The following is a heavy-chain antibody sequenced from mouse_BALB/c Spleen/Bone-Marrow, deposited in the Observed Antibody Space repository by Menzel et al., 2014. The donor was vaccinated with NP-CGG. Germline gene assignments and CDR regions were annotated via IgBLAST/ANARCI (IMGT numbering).Heavy chain of an antibody. Sequence: EVNLVESGGGLVKPGGSLKLSCAASGFTFSSYSMSWVRQTPEKRLEWVATISSGGHDTYYPDSVKGRFTISRDNAKNSLCLQMSSLKSEDTAMYYCSKDGGYDYSYYFDYWGQGTTLTVSS. CDR3: SKDGGYDYSYYFDY. CDR2: ISSGGHDT. J-gene: IGHJ2*01. V-gene: IGHV5-6-4*01. CDR1: GFTFSSYS. D-gene: IGHD2-4*01.